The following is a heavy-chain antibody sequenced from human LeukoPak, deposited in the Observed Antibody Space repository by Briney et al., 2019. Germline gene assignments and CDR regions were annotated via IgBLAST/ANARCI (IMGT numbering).Heavy chain of an antibody. CDR1: GGIFSSYA. CDR2: IIPIFGTA. J-gene: IGHJ4*02. D-gene: IGHD2-2*01. V-gene: IGHV1-69*06. CDR3: ARSIVVVPAGPRFRPFDY. Sequence: SVKVSCKASGGIFSSYAISWVRQAPGQGLEWMGGIIPIFGTANYAQKFQGRVTITADKSTSTAYMELSSLRSEDTAVYYCARSIVVVPAGPRFRPFDYWGQGTLVTVSS.